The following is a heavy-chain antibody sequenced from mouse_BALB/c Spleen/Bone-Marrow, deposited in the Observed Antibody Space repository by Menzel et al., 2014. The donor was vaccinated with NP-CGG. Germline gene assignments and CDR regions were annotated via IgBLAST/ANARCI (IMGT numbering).Heavy chain of an antibody. Sequence: DVKLQESGGGLVKPGGSLKPSCAASGFTFSSCALSWVRRTPEKRLEWVASISSGGTTYYQDSVKGRFTISRDNARNILYLQMSSLGSEDTAIFYCAAITTVAYWGQGTILTVTS. J-gene: IGHJ2*01. V-gene: IGHV5-6-5*01. CDR3: AAITTVAY. D-gene: IGHD1-1*01. CDR1: GFTFSSCA. CDR2: ISSGGTT.